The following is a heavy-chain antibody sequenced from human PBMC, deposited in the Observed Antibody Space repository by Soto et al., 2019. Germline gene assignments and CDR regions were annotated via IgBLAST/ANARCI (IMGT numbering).Heavy chain of an antibody. V-gene: IGHV3-23*01. CDR2: ISGSGGIT. CDR1: GFTISTHG. Sequence: EVQLLESGGDLVQPGGSLRLSCAVSGFTISTHGMSWVRQAPGKGLEWVSGISGSGGITYYADSVKGRFTISRDNFQNTLYLHMNSLRAEDTAGYYCVEIERDCREWPLIWGQGTLVTVSS. J-gene: IGHJ4*01. CDR3: VEIERDCREWPLI. D-gene: IGHD2-21*01.